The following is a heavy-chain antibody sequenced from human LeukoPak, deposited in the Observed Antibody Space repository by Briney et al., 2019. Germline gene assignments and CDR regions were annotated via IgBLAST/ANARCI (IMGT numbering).Heavy chain of an antibody. CDR1: GFTFSSYW. D-gene: IGHD1-26*01. CDR3: ARDRIVGASSALDY. Sequence: GGSLRLSCAASGFTFSSYWMSWVRQAPGKVLQWVANIKQDGSEKYYVDSVKDRFTISRDNSKNTLYLQMNSLRAEDTAVYYCARDRIVGASSALDYWGQGTLVTVSS. CDR2: IKQDGSEK. J-gene: IGHJ4*02. V-gene: IGHV3-7*01.